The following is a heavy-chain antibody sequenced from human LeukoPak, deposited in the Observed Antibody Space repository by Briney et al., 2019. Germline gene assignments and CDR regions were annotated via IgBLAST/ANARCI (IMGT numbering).Heavy chain of an antibody. D-gene: IGHD1-26*01. Sequence: GGSLGLSCAASGFTFSSYSMNWVRQAPGKGLEWVSSISSSSSYIYYADSVKGRFTISRDNAKNSLYLQMNSLRAEDTAVYYCARDRSGELSMVDYWGQGTLVTVSS. CDR2: ISSSSSYI. V-gene: IGHV3-21*01. CDR1: GFTFSSYS. J-gene: IGHJ4*02. CDR3: ARDRSGELSMVDY.